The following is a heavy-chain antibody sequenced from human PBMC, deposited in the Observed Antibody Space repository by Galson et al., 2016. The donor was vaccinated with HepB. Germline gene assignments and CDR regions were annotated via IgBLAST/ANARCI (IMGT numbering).Heavy chain of an antibody. Sequence: CAISGDSVSSNSAAWNWIRQSPSRGLEWLGRTYYRSKWYNDYAVSVKSRIAINPDTSKNQFSLQLNSVTPEDTAVYFCARGTTAYFDYWGPGTLVTGSP. D-gene: IGHD1-1*01. CDR1: GDSVSSNSAA. CDR3: ARGTTAYFDY. CDR2: TYYRSKWYN. J-gene: IGHJ4*02. V-gene: IGHV6-1*01.